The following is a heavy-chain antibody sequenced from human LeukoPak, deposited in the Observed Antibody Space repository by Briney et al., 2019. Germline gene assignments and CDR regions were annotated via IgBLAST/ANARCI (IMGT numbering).Heavy chain of an antibody. CDR2: INHSGST. D-gene: IGHD3-22*01. CDR1: GGSFSGYY. J-gene: IGHJ3*02. CDR3: ARHRRITMIVVVIPQGAFDI. Sequence: PSETLSLTCAVYGGSFSGYYWSWIRQPPGKGLEWIGEINHSGSTNYNPSLKSRVTISVDTSKNQFSLKLSSVTAADTAVYYCARHRRITMIVVVIPQGAFDIWGQGTMVTVSS. V-gene: IGHV4-34*01.